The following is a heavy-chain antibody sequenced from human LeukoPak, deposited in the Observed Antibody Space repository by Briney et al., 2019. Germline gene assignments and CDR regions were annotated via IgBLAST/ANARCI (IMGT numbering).Heavy chain of an antibody. Sequence: GGSLRLSCAASGFTFSSYCMHWVRQAPGKGLEWVAFIRYDGSNKYYADSVKGRFTISRDNSKNTLYLQMNSLRAEDTAVYYCAKDSSGWYRGSYFDYWGQGTLVTVSS. V-gene: IGHV3-30*02. CDR3: AKDSSGWYRGSYFDY. CDR2: IRYDGSNK. J-gene: IGHJ4*02. D-gene: IGHD6-19*01. CDR1: GFTFSSYC.